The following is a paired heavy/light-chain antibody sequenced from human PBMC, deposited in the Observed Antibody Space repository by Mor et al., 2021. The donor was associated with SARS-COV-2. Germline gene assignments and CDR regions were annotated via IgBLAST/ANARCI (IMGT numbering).Light chain of an antibody. Sequence: EIEMTQSPATLSVSPGDRATLSCMASQSINSNLAWYQQKPGQAPRVIVYDASTRATGIPARFSGSGSGAEFTLTISRLQSEDFAVYYCLQYHDWPRAFGQGTKVEIK. CDR3: LQYHDWPRA. CDR2: DAS. CDR1: QSINSN. J-gene: IGKJ1*01. V-gene: IGKV3-15*01.
Heavy chain of an antibody. CDR2: LSAAGSP. CDR1: GFTVNSYA. D-gene: IGHD3-3*01. J-gene: IGHJ4*02. Sequence: EVQLLESGGDLAQPGGSLRLSCAASGFTVNSYAMSWVRQAPGKGLEWVSLLSAAGSPHYADSVQGRFTISRDTSRNTLYLQMHSLRAEDTATYYCARDGEGSLEWSPALNYWGQGTLVTVSA. CDR3: ARDGEGSLEWSPALNY. V-gene: IGHV3-23*01.